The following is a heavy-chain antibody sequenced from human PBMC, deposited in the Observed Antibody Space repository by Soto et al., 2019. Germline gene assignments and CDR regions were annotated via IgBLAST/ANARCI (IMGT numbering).Heavy chain of an antibody. CDR3: ARTVTYCSSTSCYTGGPPPYGMDV. Sequence: GGSLRLSCAASGFTFSSYSMNWVRQAPGEGLEWVSSISSSSSYIYYADSVKGRFTISRDNAKNSLYLQMNSLRAEDTAVYYCARTVTYCSSTSCYTGGPPPYGMDVWGQGTTVTVSS. J-gene: IGHJ6*02. CDR1: GFTFSSYS. CDR2: ISSSSSYI. V-gene: IGHV3-21*01. D-gene: IGHD2-2*02.